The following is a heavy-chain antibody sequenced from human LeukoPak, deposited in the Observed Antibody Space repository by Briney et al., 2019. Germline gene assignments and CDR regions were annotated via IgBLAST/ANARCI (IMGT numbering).Heavy chain of an antibody. J-gene: IGHJ4*02. D-gene: IGHD1-26*01. CDR3: AGAISKGAGIDS. Sequence: GRSLRLSCAASGFTFSSYGMHWVRQAPGKGLEWVAVIRHDGSRTHYADSLKGRFTISRDNSKDTAFLQMNSLTVEDTATYYCAGAISKGAGIDSWGQGTLVTVSS. V-gene: IGHV3-33*03. CDR1: GFTFSSYG. CDR2: IRHDGSRT.